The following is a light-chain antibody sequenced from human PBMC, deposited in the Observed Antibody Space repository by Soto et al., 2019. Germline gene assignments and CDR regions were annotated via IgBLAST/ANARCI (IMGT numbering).Light chain of an antibody. CDR1: VLAKKY. CDR2: KDS. V-gene: IGLV3-27*01. CDR3: YSAADNNVV. Sequence: SYELTQPSSVSVSPGQTARSTCSGDVLAKKYARWFQQKPGQAPVLVIYKDSERPSGIPERFSGSSSGTTVTLTISGAQVEDEADYYCYSAADNNVVFGGGTKLTV. J-gene: IGLJ2*01.